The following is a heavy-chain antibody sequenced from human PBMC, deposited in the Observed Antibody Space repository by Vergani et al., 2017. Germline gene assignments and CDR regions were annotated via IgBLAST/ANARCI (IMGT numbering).Heavy chain of an antibody. J-gene: IGHJ4*02. CDR3: ARDATQTSSSGLDY. CDR1: GGSISSYY. CDR2: IYYSGST. D-gene: IGHD6-13*01. Sequence: QVQLQESGPGLVKPSETLSLTCTVSGGSISSYYWSWIRQPPGKGLEWIGYIYYSGSTNYTPSLKSRVTISVDTSKNQFSLKLSSVTAADTAVYYCARDATQTSSSGLDYWGQGTLVTVSS. V-gene: IGHV4-59*01.